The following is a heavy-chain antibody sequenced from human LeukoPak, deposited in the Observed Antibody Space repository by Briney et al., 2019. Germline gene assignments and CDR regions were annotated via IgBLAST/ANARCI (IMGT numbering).Heavy chain of an antibody. Sequence: GGSLRLSCAASGFTFSTYAMNWVRQAPGKGLEWVSSMSGSGDSTNYADSVKGRFTISRDNSKNTLYLQMNSLRAEDTAIYYCARDRGSSWTDGMDVWGQGTTVTVSS. CDR3: ARDRGSSWTDGMDV. CDR1: GFTFSTYA. D-gene: IGHD6-13*01. CDR2: MSGSGDST. V-gene: IGHV3-23*01. J-gene: IGHJ6*02.